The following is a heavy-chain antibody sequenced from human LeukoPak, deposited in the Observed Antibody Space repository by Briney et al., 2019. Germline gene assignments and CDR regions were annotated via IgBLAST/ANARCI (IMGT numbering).Heavy chain of an antibody. D-gene: IGHD1-1*01. CDR2: IYYSGST. CDR1: GGSISSYY. J-gene: IGHJ4*02. CDR3: ARDQLATLDY. V-gene: IGHV4-59*01. Sequence: SETLSLTCTVSGGSISSYYWSWIRQPPGKGLEWIGYIYYSGSTNYNPSLKSRVTISVDTSKNQFSLKLSSVTAADTAVYCCARDQLATLDYWGQGTLVTVSS.